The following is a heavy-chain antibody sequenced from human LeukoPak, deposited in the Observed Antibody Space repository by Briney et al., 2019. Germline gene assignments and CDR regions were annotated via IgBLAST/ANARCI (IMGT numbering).Heavy chain of an antibody. D-gene: IGHD2-2*01. J-gene: IGHJ3*02. Sequence: PGGSLRLSCAASGFTFSTYGIHWVRLAPGKGLEWVAVISDDGTRKYYADSVQGRFTISRDNSRNTLYLQMNSLRAEDTAVYYCAKDGGYCSSTNCPRGAFDIWGQGTMVTVSS. CDR2: ISDDGTRK. CDR1: GFTFSTYG. V-gene: IGHV3-30*18. CDR3: AKDGGYCSSTNCPRGAFDI.